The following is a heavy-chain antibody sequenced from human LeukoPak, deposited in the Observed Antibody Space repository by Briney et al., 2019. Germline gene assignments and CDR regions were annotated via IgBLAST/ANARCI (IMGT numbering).Heavy chain of an antibody. Sequence: ASVKVSCKASGYTFTGYYMHWVRQAPGQGLEWMGWINPNSGGTNYAQKFQGRVTMTRDTSISTAYMELSRLRSDDTAVYYCARRGYQLLPDPHNSQSLYYYYYMDVWGKGTTVTISS. CDR2: INPNSGGT. CDR1: GYTFTGYY. V-gene: IGHV1-2*02. D-gene: IGHD2-2*01. J-gene: IGHJ6*03. CDR3: ARRGYQLLPDPHNSQSLYYYYYMDV.